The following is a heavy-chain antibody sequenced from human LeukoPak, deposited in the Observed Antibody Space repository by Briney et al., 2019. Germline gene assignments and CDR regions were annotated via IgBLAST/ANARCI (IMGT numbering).Heavy chain of an antibody. CDR1: GGSISSYY. D-gene: IGHD6-13*01. Sequence: SETLSLTCTVSGGSISSYYWSWIRQPVGKGLEWIGRIYTSGSTNYNPSLKSRVTMSVDTSKNQFSLKLSSVTAADTAVYYCARVRIAAAGTCFDPWGQGTLVTVSS. J-gene: IGHJ5*02. CDR3: ARVRIAAAGTCFDP. V-gene: IGHV4-4*07. CDR2: IYTSGST.